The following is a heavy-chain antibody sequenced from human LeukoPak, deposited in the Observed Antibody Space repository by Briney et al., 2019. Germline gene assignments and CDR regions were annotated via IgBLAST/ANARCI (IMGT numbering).Heavy chain of an antibody. Sequence: SVKVSCKASGGTFSSYAISWVRQAPGQGLEWMGGIIPIFGTANYAQKFQGRVTMTRNTSISTAYMELSSLRSEDTAVYYCAREKGASAFDIWGQGTMVTVSS. CDR2: IIPIFGTA. J-gene: IGHJ3*02. D-gene: IGHD1-26*01. CDR1: GGTFSSYA. CDR3: AREKGASAFDI. V-gene: IGHV1-69*05.